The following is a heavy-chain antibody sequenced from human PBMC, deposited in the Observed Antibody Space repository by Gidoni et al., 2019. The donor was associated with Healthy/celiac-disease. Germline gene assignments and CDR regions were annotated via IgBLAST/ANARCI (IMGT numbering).Heavy chain of an antibody. Sequence: EVQLVESGGGLVQPGGSLRLSCAASGFTFSSDWLSWVRQAPGKGLEWVANIKQDGSEKYYVDSVKGRFTISRDNAKNSLYLQMNSLRAEDTAVYYCARARAYYDSSGYWRYYFDYWGQGTLVTVSS. J-gene: IGHJ4*02. V-gene: IGHV3-7*03. CDR3: ARARAYYDSSGYWRYYFDY. CDR1: GFTFSSDW. D-gene: IGHD3-22*01. CDR2: IKQDGSEK.